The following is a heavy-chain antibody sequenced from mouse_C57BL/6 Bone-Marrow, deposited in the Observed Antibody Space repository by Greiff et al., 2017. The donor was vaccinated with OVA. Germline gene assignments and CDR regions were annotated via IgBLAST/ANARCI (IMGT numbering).Heavy chain of an antibody. CDR2: IDPSDSYT. J-gene: IGHJ1*03. CDR1: GYTFTSYW. V-gene: IGHV1-59*01. D-gene: IGHD4-1*01. CDR3: ARKGLGYWYFDV. Sequence: QVQLQQPGAELVRPGTSVKLSCKASGYTFTSYWMHWVKQRPGQGLEWIGVIDPSDSYTNYDQKFKGKATLTVDTSSSTAYMQLSSLTSEDSAVYYCARKGLGYWYFDVWGTGTTVTVSS.